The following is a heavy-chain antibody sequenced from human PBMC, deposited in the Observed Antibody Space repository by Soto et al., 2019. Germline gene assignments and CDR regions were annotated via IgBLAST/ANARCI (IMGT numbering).Heavy chain of an antibody. CDR3: ARGTYCSSTSCYPNDAFDI. V-gene: IGHV3-21*01. Sequence: GRSLRLSCAASGFTFSSYSMNWVRKAPGKGLEWVSSISSSSSYIYYADSVKGRFTISRDNAKNSLYLQMNSLRAEDTAVYYCARGTYCSSTSCYPNDAFDIWGQGTMVTVSS. J-gene: IGHJ3*02. D-gene: IGHD2-2*01. CDR1: GFTFSSYS. CDR2: ISSSSSYI.